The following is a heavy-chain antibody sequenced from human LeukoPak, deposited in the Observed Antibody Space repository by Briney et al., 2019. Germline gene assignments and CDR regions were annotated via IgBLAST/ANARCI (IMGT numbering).Heavy chain of an antibody. J-gene: IGHJ4*02. CDR2: TYYRSKWFY. V-gene: IGHV6-1*01. D-gene: IGHD1-26*01. CDR1: GDSVSSNSVA. Sequence: SQTLSLTCAISGDSVSSNSVAWNWIRLSPSRGLEWLGRTYYRSKWFYDYAVSVKSRITINPDTSKNQFSLQLNPVTPEDTAVYYCAGTGSYFRFWDQGTLVTVSS. CDR3: AGTGSYFRF.